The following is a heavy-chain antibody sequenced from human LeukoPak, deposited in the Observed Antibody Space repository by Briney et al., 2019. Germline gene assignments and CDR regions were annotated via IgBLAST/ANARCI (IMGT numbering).Heavy chain of an antibody. D-gene: IGHD4-11*01. CDR1: GGSISSGSYY. V-gene: IGHV4-61*02. Sequence: SETLSLTCTVSGGSISSGSYYWSWIRQPAGKGLEWIGRIYTSGSTNYNPSLKSRVTISVDTSKNQFSLKLSSVTAADTAVYYCARGRDYIRGVYWDQGTLVTVSS. CDR3: ARGRDYIRGVY. J-gene: IGHJ4*02. CDR2: IYTSGST.